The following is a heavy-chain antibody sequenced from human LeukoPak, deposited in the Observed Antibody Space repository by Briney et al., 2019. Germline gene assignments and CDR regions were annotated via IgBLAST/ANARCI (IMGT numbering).Heavy chain of an antibody. V-gene: IGHV3-23*01. CDR3: AKDSAGYSSSWSYFDY. Sequence: PGGSLRLSCAASGFTFSSYAMSWVRQAPGKGLEWVSAISGSGGSTYYADSVKGRSTISRDNSKNTLYLQMNSLRAEDTAVYYCAKDSAGYSSSWSYFDYWGQGTLVTVSS. J-gene: IGHJ4*02. D-gene: IGHD6-13*01. CDR1: GFTFSSYA. CDR2: ISGSGGST.